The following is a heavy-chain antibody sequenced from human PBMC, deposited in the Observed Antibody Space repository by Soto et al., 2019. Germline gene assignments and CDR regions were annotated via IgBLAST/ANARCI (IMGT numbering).Heavy chain of an antibody. CDR1: GGIFSTYA. J-gene: IGHJ4*02. V-gene: IGHV1-69*01. CDR2: IIPIFGTP. Sequence: QVQLVQSGAEVKKPGSSVKVSCKASGGIFSTYAISWLRQAPGQGLEWMGGIIPIFGTPNYAQRFQGRVTITADETTSPAYRGLRRLSSESPVVSSWERDRDGYGSGNYYNRIDFWGQGTLVTVSS. D-gene: IGHD3-10*01. CDR3: ERDRDGYGSGNYYNRIDF.